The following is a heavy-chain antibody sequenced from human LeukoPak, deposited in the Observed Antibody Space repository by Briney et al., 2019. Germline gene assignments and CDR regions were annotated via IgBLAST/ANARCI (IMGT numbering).Heavy chain of an antibody. J-gene: IGHJ6*03. D-gene: IGHD3-10*01. CDR1: GFPFSTYS. CDR3: ARDPEFLWFGELSHYMDV. CDR2: ISSSSSTI. Sequence: PGGSLRLSCAASGFPFSTYSMNWVRQAPGKGLEWVSYISSSSSTIYYADSVKGRFTISRDNAKNSLYLQMNSLRAEDTAVYYCARDPEFLWFGELSHYMDVWGKGTTVTVSS. V-gene: IGHV3-48*01.